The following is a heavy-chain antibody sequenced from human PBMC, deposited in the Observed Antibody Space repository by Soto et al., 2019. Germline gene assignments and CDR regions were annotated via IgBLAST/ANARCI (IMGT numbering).Heavy chain of an antibody. V-gene: IGHV3-74*01. CDR2: INSDGSST. CDR1: GFTFSSYW. Sequence: GGSLRLSCAASGFTFSSYWMHWVRQAPGKGLEWVSPINSDGSSTSYADSVKGRFTISRDNAKNTLYLQMNSLRAEDTAVYYCARVSGQSGDYFDYWGQGTMVTVSS. D-gene: IGHD4-17*01. J-gene: IGHJ4*02. CDR3: ARVSGQSGDYFDY.